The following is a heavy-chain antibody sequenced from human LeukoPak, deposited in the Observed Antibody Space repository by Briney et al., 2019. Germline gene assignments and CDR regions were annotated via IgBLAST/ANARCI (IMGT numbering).Heavy chain of an antibody. V-gene: IGHV4-4*07. Sequence: SETLSLTCTVSGGSISSYYWSWIRQPAGKGLEWIGRIYTSGSTNYNPSLKSRVTISVDTSKNQFSLKLRSVTAADTAVYYCARVTGYVIEDNFDYWGQGTLVTVSS. CDR2: IYTSGST. CDR1: GGSISSYY. CDR3: ARVTGYVIEDNFDY. D-gene: IGHD2-15*01. J-gene: IGHJ4*02.